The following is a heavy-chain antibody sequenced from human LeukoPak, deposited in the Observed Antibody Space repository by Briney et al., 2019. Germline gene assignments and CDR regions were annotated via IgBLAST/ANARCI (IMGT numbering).Heavy chain of an antibody. CDR1: GFTFTSSA. V-gene: IGHV1-58*01. CDR3: AADQIAAAGLGRFDY. D-gene: IGHD6-13*01. Sequence: GTSVKVSCKASGFTFTSSAVQWVRQARGQRLEWIGWIVVGSGNTNYAQKFQERVTITRDMSTSTAYMELSSLRSEDTAVYYCAADQIAAAGLGRFDYWGQGTLVTASS. J-gene: IGHJ4*02. CDR2: IVVGSGNT.